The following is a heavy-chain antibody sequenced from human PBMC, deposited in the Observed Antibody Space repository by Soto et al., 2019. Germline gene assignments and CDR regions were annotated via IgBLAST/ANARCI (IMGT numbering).Heavy chain of an antibody. Sequence: SVKVSCKASGYTFTSSAMQWVRQARGQRLEWIGWIVVGSGNTNYAQKFQERVTITRDMSTSTAYMELSSLRSEDTAVYYCAADLMGELSLTTFYAFDIWGQGTMVTVSS. D-gene: IGHD3-16*02. V-gene: IGHV1-58*02. J-gene: IGHJ3*02. CDR2: IVVGSGNT. CDR3: AADLMGELSLTTFYAFDI. CDR1: GYTFTSSA.